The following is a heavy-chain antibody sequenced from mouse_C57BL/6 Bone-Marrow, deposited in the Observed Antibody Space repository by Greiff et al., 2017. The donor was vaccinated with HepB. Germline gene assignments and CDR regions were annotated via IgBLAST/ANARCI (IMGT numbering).Heavy chain of an antibody. V-gene: IGHV1-82*01. CDR2: IYPGDGDT. D-gene: IGHD1-1*01. Sequence: QVQLKESGPELVKPGASVKISCKASGYAFSSSWMNWVKQRPGKGLEWIGRIYPGDGDTNYNGKFKGKATLTADKSSSTAYMQLSSLTSEDSAVYFCAFITTVVATNWYFDVWGTGTTVTVSS. CDR3: AFITTVVATNWYFDV. CDR1: GYAFSSSW. J-gene: IGHJ1*03.